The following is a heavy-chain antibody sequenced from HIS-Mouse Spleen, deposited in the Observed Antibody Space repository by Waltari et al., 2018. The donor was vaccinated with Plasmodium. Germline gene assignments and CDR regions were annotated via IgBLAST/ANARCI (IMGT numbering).Heavy chain of an antibody. CDR3: ATSGLTGGTYYFDY. Sequence: QVQLVESGGGVVEPGRALGAACAACGFAFGRLGLHWVRQAPGKGLEWVAVISYDGSNKYYADSVKGRFTISRDNSKNTLYLQMNSLRAEDTAVYYCATSGLTGGTYYFDYWGQGTLVTVSS. CDR2: ISYDGSNK. J-gene: IGHJ4*02. V-gene: IGHV3-30*03. D-gene: IGHD7-27*01. CDR1: GFAFGRLG.